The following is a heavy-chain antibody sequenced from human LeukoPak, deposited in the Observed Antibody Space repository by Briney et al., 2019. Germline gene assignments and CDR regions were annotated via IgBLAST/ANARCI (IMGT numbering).Heavy chain of an antibody. Sequence: GGSLRLSCAASGFTFSGSALHWVRQASGKGPEWVGRVRSKGNNFATSYAASVKGRFTISRDDSQNTAYLQMDSLKTEDTAVYYCTRHGDGYSTWFDPWGQGTLVIVSS. J-gene: IGHJ5*02. CDR3: TRHGDGYSTWFDP. D-gene: IGHD5-24*01. CDR1: GFTFSGSA. CDR2: VRSKGNNFAT. V-gene: IGHV3-73*01.